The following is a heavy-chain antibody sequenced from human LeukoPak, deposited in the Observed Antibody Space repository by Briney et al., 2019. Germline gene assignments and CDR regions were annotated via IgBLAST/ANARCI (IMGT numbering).Heavy chain of an antibody. Sequence: ASVKVSCKASGYSFISYGIAWVRQAPGQGLKWMGWIRTDSGNTNYARRFQDRVSMTTDTSTSTAYMELRSLRSDDTAVYYCARVSGLPVGIYFFDHWGQGTLATVSS. CDR1: GYSFISYG. J-gene: IGHJ4*02. V-gene: IGHV1-18*01. D-gene: IGHD3-22*01. CDR2: IRTDSGNT. CDR3: ARVSGLPVGIYFFDH.